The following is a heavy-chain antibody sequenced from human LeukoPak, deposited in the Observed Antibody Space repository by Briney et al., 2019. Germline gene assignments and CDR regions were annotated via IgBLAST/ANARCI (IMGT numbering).Heavy chain of an antibody. CDR1: GYTFTSYG. CDR2: ISAYNGNT. CDR3: ARGVRYCSGGSCYYFDY. J-gene: IGHJ4*02. D-gene: IGHD2-15*01. Sequence: ASVKVSCKASGYTFTSYGISWVRQAPGQGLEWMGWISAYNGNTNYAQKLQGRVTMTTDTSTSTAYMELRSLRSDDTAVYYCARGVRYCSGGSCYYFDYWGQGTLVTVSA. V-gene: IGHV1-18*01.